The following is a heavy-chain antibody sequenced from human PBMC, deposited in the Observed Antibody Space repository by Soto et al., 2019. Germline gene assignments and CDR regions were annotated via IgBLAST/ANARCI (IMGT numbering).Heavy chain of an antibody. CDR1: GYNFTTYE. Sequence: ASVKVSCKASGYNFTTYEINWVRQAPGQGLEWMGWMNPNGGNTGYAQKFQGRVTMTRNISINTAYMEVRSLRPEDTAVYYCARDVGGYSYGRYYHYGMDVWGQGTTVTVSS. CDR2: MNPNGGNT. CDR3: ARDVGGYSYGRYYHYGMDV. J-gene: IGHJ6*02. V-gene: IGHV1-8*01. D-gene: IGHD5-18*01.